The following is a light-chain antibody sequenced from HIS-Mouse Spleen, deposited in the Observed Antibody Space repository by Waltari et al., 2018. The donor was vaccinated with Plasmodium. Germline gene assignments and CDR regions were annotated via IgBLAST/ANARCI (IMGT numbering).Light chain of an antibody. V-gene: IGLV3-21*02. CDR2: DDS. CDR3: QVWDSSSDHPV. Sequence: SYVLTQPPSVSVAPGQTARITCGGNNIGSKRLHWYQQKPGQAPVLVVYDDSDRPPGIPERFSGSNSGNTATLTISRVEAGDEADYYCQVWDSSSDHPVFGGGTKLTVL. CDR1: NIGSKR. J-gene: IGLJ2*01.